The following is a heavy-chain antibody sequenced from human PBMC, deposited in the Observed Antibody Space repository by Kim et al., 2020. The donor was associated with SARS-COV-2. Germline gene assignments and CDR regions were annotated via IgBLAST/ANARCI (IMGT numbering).Heavy chain of an antibody. V-gene: IGHV3-7*01. CDR2: IYLDGSKE. Sequence: GGSLRLSCAASGFTFSSYWMSWVRQAPGKGLEWVANIYLDGSKEFYVDSVEGRFTISRDNAKASVCLQMNSLRAEDTAVYYCARDVSHGCFDHWGQGTLVTASS. CDR1: GFTFSSYW. D-gene: IGHD6-19*01. CDR3: ARDVSHGCFDH. J-gene: IGHJ4*02.